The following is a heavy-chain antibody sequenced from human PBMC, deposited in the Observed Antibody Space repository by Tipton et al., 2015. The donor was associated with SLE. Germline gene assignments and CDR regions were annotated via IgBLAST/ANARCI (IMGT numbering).Heavy chain of an antibody. J-gene: IGHJ4*02. D-gene: IGHD6-13*01. Sequence: GSLRLSCAASGFTFSNYAMSWVRQAPGKGLEWVSAISGSGGSTYYADSVKGRFTISRDNSKNTLYLQMNSLRAEDTAVYYCANTNLYSSRGKGYWGQGTLVTVSS. CDR2: ISGSGGST. CDR1: GFTFSNYA. V-gene: IGHV3-23*01. CDR3: ANTNLYSSRGKGY.